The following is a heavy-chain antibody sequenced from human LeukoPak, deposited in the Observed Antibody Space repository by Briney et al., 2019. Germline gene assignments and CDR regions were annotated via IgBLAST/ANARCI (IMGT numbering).Heavy chain of an antibody. CDR1: GFTFSSYS. CDR3: ARDPRYYDFWSGYYST. J-gene: IGHJ5*02. V-gene: IGHV3-74*01. CDR2: INSDGSST. D-gene: IGHD3-3*01. Sequence: GGSLRLSCAASGFTFSSYSMHWVRQAPGKGLVWVSRINSDGSSTSYADSVKGRFTISRDNAKNTLYLQMNSLRAEDTAVYYCARDPRYYDFWSGYYSTWGQGTLVTVSS.